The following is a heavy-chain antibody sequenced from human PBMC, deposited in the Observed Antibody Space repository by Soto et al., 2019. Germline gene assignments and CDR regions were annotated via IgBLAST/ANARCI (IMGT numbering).Heavy chain of an antibody. J-gene: IGHJ4*02. CDR2: ISSSSSTI. D-gene: IGHD1-26*01. V-gene: IGHV3-48*01. CDR3: AKEGGLSGSYYISSSYYFDC. CDR1: GFTFSSYS. Sequence: PGGSLRLSCAASGFTFSSYSMNWVRQAPGKGLEWVSYISSSSSTIYYADSVKGRFTISRDNAKNSLYLQMNSLRAEDTAVYYCAKEGGLSGSYYISSSYYFDCWGQGTLVTVSS.